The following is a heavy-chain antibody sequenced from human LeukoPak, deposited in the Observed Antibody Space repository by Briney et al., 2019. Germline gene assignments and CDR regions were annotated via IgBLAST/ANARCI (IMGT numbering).Heavy chain of an antibody. CDR3: AGLRSTVAWASFDY. V-gene: IGHV4-59*08. Sequence: SETLSLTCIVSGSISSYYWTWIRQPPGKGREWIGHSYFTGNANYNPSLKSRVTISVDPPKNQFSLKLTSVTAADTAVYYCAGLRSTVAWASFDYWGQGILVTVSS. CDR1: GSISSYY. J-gene: IGHJ4*02. CDR2: SYFTGNA. D-gene: IGHD4-23*01.